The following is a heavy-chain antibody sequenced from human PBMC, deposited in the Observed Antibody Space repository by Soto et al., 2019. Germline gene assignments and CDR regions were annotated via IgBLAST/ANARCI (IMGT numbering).Heavy chain of an antibody. CDR3: ARDHYGPGWFDP. V-gene: IGHV3-11*05. CDR1: GFTFSDYY. Sequence: LRLSCAASGFTFSDYYMSWIRQAPGKGLEWVSYISSSSSYTNYADSVKGRFTISRDNAKNSLYLQMNSLRAEDTAVYYCARDHYGPGWFDPWGQGTLVTVSS. CDR2: ISSSSSYT. D-gene: IGHD3-10*01. J-gene: IGHJ5*02.